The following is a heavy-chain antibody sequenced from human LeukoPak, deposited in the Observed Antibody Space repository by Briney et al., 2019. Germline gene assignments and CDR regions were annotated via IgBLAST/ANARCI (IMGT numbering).Heavy chain of an antibody. D-gene: IGHD5-12*01. CDR3: ARGLATGTPGRLGIDY. CDR1: GFTFSSYS. CDR2: ISSSSSTI. J-gene: IGHJ4*02. Sequence: GGSLRLSCAASGFTFSSYSMNWVRQAPGKGLEWVSYISSSSSTIYYADSVKGRFTISRDNVKNSLYLQMNGLRAEATAVYYCARGLATGTPGRLGIDYWGQGTLVTVSS. V-gene: IGHV3-48*01.